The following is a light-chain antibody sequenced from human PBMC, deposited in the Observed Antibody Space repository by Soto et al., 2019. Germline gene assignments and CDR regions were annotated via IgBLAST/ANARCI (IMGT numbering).Light chain of an antibody. CDR1: PSVTNF. Sequence: ESVLTQSPATLSLSPLERATLSCRASPSVTNFLAWYQQKPGQAPRLLVYGASGRATGIPDRFSGSGSGTDFTLTISRLEPEDFAVYYCQQYGSSRWTFGQGTKVDIK. CDR2: GAS. CDR3: QQYGSSRWT. J-gene: IGKJ1*01. V-gene: IGKV3-20*01.